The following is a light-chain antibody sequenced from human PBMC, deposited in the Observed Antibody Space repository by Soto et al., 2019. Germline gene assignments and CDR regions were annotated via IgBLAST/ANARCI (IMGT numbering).Light chain of an antibody. Sequence: MNQSPSTLSASEGDRVTITCQASRSISSCLAWYQQKPGKAPKLLTYYASSLESGVPSRFSGSGSGTEFTLTISSLQPDDFATYYCQQDNSYSGTFGQGTKVDIK. J-gene: IGKJ1*01. CDR3: QQDNSYSGT. V-gene: IGKV1-5*01. CDR1: RSISSC. CDR2: YAS.